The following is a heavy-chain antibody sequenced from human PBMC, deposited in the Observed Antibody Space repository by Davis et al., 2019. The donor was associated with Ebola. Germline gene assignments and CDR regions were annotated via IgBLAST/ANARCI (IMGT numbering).Heavy chain of an antibody. CDR2: IYTSGST. J-gene: IGHJ5*02. CDR1: GGSISSYY. CDR3: AREAYYYDSSGYFLTANWFDP. Sequence: SETLSLTCTVSGGSISSYYWSWIRQPAGKGLEWIGRIYTSGSTNYNPSLKSRVTISVDTSKNQFSLKLSSVTAADTAVYYCAREAYYYDSSGYFLTANWFDPWGQGTLVTVSS. V-gene: IGHV4-4*07. D-gene: IGHD3-22*01.